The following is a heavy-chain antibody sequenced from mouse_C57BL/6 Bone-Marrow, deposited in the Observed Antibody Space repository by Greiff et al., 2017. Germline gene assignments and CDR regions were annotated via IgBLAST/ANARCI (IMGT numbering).Heavy chain of an antibody. D-gene: IGHD1-1*01. V-gene: IGHV1-69*01. CDR1: GYTFTSYW. CDR3: ATLYYGSSYYAMDY. CDR2: IDPSDSYT. Sequence: VQLQQSGAELVMPGASVKLSCKASGYTFTSYWMHWVKQRPGQGLEWIGEIDPSDSYTNYNQKFKGKSTLTVDKSSSTAYMQLSSLTSEDSAVYYCATLYYGSSYYAMDYWGQGTSGTVSS. J-gene: IGHJ4*01.